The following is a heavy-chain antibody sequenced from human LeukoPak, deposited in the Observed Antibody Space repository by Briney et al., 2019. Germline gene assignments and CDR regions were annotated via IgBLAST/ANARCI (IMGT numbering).Heavy chain of an antibody. D-gene: IGHD2-2*02. J-gene: IGHJ4*02. CDR2: INPNSGGT. CDR3: ARDLWEAATPYVDY. Sequence: ASVKVSCKASGYTFTGYYMHWVRQAPGQGLEWMGWINPNSGGTNYAQKFQGRVTMTTDTSISTAYMELSRLRSDDTAVYYCARDLWEAATPYVDYWGQGTLVTVSS. V-gene: IGHV1-2*02. CDR1: GYTFTGYY.